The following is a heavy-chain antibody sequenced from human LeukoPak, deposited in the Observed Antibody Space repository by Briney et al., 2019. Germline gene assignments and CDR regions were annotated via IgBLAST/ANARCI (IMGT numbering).Heavy chain of an antibody. J-gene: IGHJ4*02. CDR3: ARWSLGDY. CDR2: IKPDGSDQ. Sequence: GGSLRLSCAASGFTFSSYWMSWVRQAPGKGLEWVGNIKPDGSDQYYVDSVKGRFTISRDNAKNSLYLQMNSLRSEDTAVYYCARWSLGDYWGQGTLVTVSS. D-gene: IGHD1-26*01. CDR1: GFTFSSYW. V-gene: IGHV3-7*01.